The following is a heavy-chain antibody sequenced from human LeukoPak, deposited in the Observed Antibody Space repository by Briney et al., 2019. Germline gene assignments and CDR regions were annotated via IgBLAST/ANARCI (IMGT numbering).Heavy chain of an antibody. D-gene: IGHD3-16*01. V-gene: IGHV1-69*13. CDR1: GGTFSSYA. CDR2: IIPIFGTA. J-gene: IGHJ4*02. Sequence: ASVKVSCKASGGTFSSYAISWVRQAPGQGLEWMGGIIPIFGTANYAQKFQGRVTITADESTSTAYMELSSLRSEDTAVYYCAREDGGTRRFDYWGQGTLVTVSS. CDR3: AREDGGTRRFDY.